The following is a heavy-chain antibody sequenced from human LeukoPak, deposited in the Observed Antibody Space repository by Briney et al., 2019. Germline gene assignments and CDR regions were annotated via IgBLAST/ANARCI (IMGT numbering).Heavy chain of an antibody. Sequence: PSQTLSLTCTVSGGSISSGDYYWTWIRQPPGKGLEWIGYIYYSGSTSYNPSLKSRVTISVDTSRNHFSLRLTSVTAADTAVYYCARWFYYGSGRRQFDYWGQGTLVTVSS. D-gene: IGHD3-10*01. CDR2: IYYSGST. J-gene: IGHJ4*02. V-gene: IGHV4-30-4*01. CDR1: GGSISSGDYY. CDR3: ARWFYYGSGRRQFDY.